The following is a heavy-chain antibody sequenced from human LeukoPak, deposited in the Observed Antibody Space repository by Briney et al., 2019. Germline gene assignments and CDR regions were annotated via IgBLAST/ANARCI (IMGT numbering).Heavy chain of an antibody. CDR2: IYYSGST. J-gene: IGHJ2*01. D-gene: IGHD6-19*01. CDR3: ARPAGAVAGRKVNWYFDL. CDR1: GGPISSYY. Sequence: SETLSLTCTVSGGPISSYYWSWIRQPPGKGLERIGYIYYSGSTNYNPSLKSRVTISVDTSKNQFSLKLSSVTAADTAVYYCARPAGAVAGRKVNWYFDLWGRGTLVTVSS. V-gene: IGHV4-59*01.